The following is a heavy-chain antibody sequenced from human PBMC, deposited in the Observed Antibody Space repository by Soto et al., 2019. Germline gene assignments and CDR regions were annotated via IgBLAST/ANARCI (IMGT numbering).Heavy chain of an antibody. J-gene: IGHJ6*02. CDR1: RYTWPSYG. Sequence: ASVKVSCKESRYTWPSYGISWVRPPPGKRLEWMGWISAYNDNTKYAQKFQDRVTMTTDTSTSTAYMELRSLTSDDTAVYYCARPIYGNKRGYYYGMDVWGQGTTVTVSS. CDR3: ARPIYGNKRGYYYGMDV. D-gene: IGHD3-9*01. CDR2: ISAYNDNT. V-gene: IGHV1-18*01.